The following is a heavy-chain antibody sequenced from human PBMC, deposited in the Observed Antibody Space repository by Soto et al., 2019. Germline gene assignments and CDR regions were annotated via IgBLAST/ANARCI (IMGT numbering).Heavy chain of an antibody. V-gene: IGHV5-10-1*01. Sequence: LGESLKISCKGSGYSFTSYWISWVRQMPGKGLEWMGRIDPSDSYTNYSPSFQGHVTISADKSISTAYLQWSSLKASDTAMYYCASRGDFDYYGMDVWGQGTTVTVSS. CDR2: IDPSDSYT. J-gene: IGHJ6*02. D-gene: IGHD3-10*01. CDR3: ASRGDFDYYGMDV. CDR1: GYSFTSYW.